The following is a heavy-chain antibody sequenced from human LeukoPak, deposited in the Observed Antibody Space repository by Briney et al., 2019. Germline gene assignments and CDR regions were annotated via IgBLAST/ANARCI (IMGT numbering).Heavy chain of an antibody. D-gene: IGHD3-22*01. CDR2: INPDSGGT. CDR1: GYTFTGNY. V-gene: IGHV1-2*02. CDR3: ARGSYDSSDFEYFHH. Sequence: ASVKVSCKASGYTFTGNYMHWVRQAPGRGLEWMGWINPDSGGTNYAQKFQGRVTMTRDTSISTAYMELNRLRSDDTAVYYCARGSYDSSDFEYFHHWGQGTLVTVSS. J-gene: IGHJ1*01.